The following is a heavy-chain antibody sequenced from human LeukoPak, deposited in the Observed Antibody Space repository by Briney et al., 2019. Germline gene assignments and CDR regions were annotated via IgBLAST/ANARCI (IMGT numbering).Heavy chain of an antibody. D-gene: IGHD3-16*02. J-gene: IGHJ4*02. CDR2: ISSSSSYI. CDR1: GFTFSSYS. V-gene: IGHV3-21*01. CDR3: AREPPYNYVWGSYRGIDY. Sequence: PGGSLRLSCAASGFTFSSYSMNWVRQAPGKGLEWVSSISSSSSYIYYADSVKGRFTISRDNAKNSLYLQMNSLRAEDTAVYYCAREPPYNYVWGSYRGIDYWGQGTLVTVSS.